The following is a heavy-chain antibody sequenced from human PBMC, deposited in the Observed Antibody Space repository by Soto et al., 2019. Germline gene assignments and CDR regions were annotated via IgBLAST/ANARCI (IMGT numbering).Heavy chain of an antibody. V-gene: IGHV4-59*01. CDR2: IFYTGST. J-gene: IGHJ5*02. D-gene: IGHD2-21*01. CDR1: GGSLSRYF. CDR3: AHFSDLEWFDP. Sequence: SETLSLTCTVSGGSLSRYFWIWIRQSPGKGLEWIGYIFYTGSTTYNPSLKSRVTISIDTSKNQFSLKLSSLTAADTAVYYCAHFSDLEWFDPWGQGTLVTVSS.